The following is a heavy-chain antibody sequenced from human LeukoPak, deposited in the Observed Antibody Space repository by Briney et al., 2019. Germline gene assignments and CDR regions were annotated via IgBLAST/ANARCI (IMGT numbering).Heavy chain of an antibody. Sequence: ASVKVSCKASGYTFTSYDINWVRQATGQGLEWMGWTNPNSGNTGYAQKFQGRVTMTRNTSISTAYMELSSLRSEDTAVYYCARVSYDILTGYSYIDYWGQGTLVTVSS. CDR1: GYTFTSYD. J-gene: IGHJ4*02. V-gene: IGHV1-8*01. D-gene: IGHD3-9*01. CDR2: TNPNSGNT. CDR3: ARVSYDILTGYSYIDY.